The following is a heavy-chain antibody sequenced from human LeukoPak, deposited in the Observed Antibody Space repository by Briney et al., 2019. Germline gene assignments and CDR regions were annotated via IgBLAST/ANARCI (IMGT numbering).Heavy chain of an antibody. J-gene: IGHJ4*02. V-gene: IGHV1-2*02. CDR1: GYTFTGYY. D-gene: IGHD2-15*01. CDR3: AGPGYCSGGSCYRVYNFDY. CDR2: INPYSGDT. Sequence: GASVKVSCKASGYTFTGYYMHWVRQAPGQGLEWMGWINPYSGDTNYAQKFHGRVTMTRDTSISTAYMELSRLRSDDTALYYCAGPGYCSGGSCYRVYNFDYWGQGTLVTVSS.